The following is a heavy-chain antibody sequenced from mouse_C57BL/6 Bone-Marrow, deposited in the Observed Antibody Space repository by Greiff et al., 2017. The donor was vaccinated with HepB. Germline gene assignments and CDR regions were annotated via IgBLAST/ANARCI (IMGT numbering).Heavy chain of an antibody. J-gene: IGHJ2*01. CDR2: IHPNSGST. CDR1: GYTFTSYW. Sequence: QVQLQQPGAELVKPGASVKLSCKASGYTFTSYWMHWVKQRPGQGLEWIGMIHPNSGSTNYNEKFKSKATLTVDKSSSTAYMQLSSLTSEDSAVYYCAREGDYGSYYFDYWGQGTTLTVSS. D-gene: IGHD1-1*01. CDR3: AREGDYGSYYFDY. V-gene: IGHV1-64*01.